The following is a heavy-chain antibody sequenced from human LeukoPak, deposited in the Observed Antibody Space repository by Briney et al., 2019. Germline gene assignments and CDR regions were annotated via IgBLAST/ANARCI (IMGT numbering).Heavy chain of an antibody. V-gene: IGHV1-69*04. CDR1: GGTFSSYA. J-gene: IGHJ6*02. CDR2: IIPILGIA. CDR3: AVPDTAMVIWDYYGMDV. Sequence: AASVKVSCKASGGTFSSYAISWVRQAPGQGLEWMGRIIPILGIANYAQKFQGRVTITADKSTSTAYMELSSLRSEDTAVYYCAVPDTAMVIWDYYGMDVWGQGTTVTVSS. D-gene: IGHD5-18*01.